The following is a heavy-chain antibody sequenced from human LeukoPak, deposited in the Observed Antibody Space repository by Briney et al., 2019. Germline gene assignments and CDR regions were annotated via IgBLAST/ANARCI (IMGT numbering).Heavy chain of an antibody. D-gene: IGHD6-19*01. CDR1: GGSFSGYY. J-gene: IGHJ4*02. CDR3: ARVMGSGWTGFDY. CDR2: IYYSGTT. V-gene: IGHV4-59*01. Sequence: SETLSLTCAAYGGSFSGYYWSWIRQPPGKGLEWIGYIYYSGTTNYSPSLKSRVTISVDTSKNPFSLKLSSVTAADTAVYYCARVMGSGWTGFDYWGQGTLVTVSS.